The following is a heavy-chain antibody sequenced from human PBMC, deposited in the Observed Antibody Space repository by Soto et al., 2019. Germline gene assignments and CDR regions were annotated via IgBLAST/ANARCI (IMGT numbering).Heavy chain of an antibody. CDR2: ISGSGGST. Sequence: GGSLRLSCAASGFNFGSYAGSWVRQAQGKGLEWVSAISGSGGSTYYADSVKGRFTISRDNSKNTLYLQMNSLRAEDTAVYYCAKDQGRYCSSTSCYGHDAFDIWGQGTMVTVSS. CDR3: AKDQGRYCSSTSCYGHDAFDI. V-gene: IGHV3-23*01. CDR1: GFNFGSYA. D-gene: IGHD2-2*01. J-gene: IGHJ3*02.